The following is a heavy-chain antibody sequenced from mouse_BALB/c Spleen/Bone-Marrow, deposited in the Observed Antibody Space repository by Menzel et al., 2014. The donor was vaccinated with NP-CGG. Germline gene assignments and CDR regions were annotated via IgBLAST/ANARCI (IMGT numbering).Heavy chain of an antibody. CDR1: GDSITSGY. J-gene: IGHJ3*01. Sequence: EVKLMESGPSLVKPSQTLSLTCSVTGDSITSGYWNWIRKFPGNKLEYMGYISYSGSTYYNPSLKSRISITRDTSKNQYYLQLNSVATEDTATYYCARSPWDGFAYWGQGTLVTVSA. CDR2: ISYSGST. D-gene: IGHD4-1*01. CDR3: ARSPWDGFAY. V-gene: IGHV3-8*02.